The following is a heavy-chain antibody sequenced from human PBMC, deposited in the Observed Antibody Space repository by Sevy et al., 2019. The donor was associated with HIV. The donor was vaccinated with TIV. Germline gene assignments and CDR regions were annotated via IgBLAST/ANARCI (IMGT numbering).Heavy chain of an antibody. J-gene: IGHJ4*02. Sequence: GGSLRLSCAASGFTFSTYAMTWVRQAPGKGLEWVSVISGSGGSTYYADSVKGRFTISRDNSKNTLYLQMNSLRAEDTAVSYCAKDRVSGTYYTGDFDYWGQGTLVTVSS. V-gene: IGHV3-23*01. CDR3: AKDRVSGTYYTGDFDY. D-gene: IGHD3-10*01. CDR2: ISGSGGST. CDR1: GFTFSTYA.